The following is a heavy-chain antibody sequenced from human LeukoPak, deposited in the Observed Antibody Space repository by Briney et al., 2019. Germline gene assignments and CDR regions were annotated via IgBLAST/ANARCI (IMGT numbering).Heavy chain of an antibody. CDR3: AKDGRMRGYYYMDV. CDR1: GFTFSSYG. D-gene: IGHD2-8*01. J-gene: IGHJ6*03. CDR2: IWYDGSNK. V-gene: IGHV3-33*06. Sequence: PGRSLRLSCAASGFTFSSYGMHGVRQAPGKGLEWVAVIWYDGSNKYYADSVKGRFTISRDNSKNTLYLQMNSLRAEDTAVYYCAKDGRMRGYYYMDVWGKGTTVTVSS.